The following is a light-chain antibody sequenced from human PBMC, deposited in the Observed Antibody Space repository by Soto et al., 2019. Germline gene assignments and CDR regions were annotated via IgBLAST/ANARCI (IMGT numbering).Light chain of an antibody. CDR1: ESVPSSF. J-gene: IGKJ3*01. V-gene: IGKV3-20*01. CDR2: DAS. Sequence: PGETATLSCRASESVPSSFLGWYQQKPGQAPRLLIYDASRRATDIPDRFSGSGSGTDFTLSISRLEPEDFAVYYCQLYERPPFTFGPGTTVDIK. CDR3: QLYERPPFT.